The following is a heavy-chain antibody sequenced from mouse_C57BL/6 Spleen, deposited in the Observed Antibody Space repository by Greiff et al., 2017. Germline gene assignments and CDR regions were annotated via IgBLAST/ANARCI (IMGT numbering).Heavy chain of an antibody. Sequence: EVQLVESGGGLVKPGGSLKLSCAASGFTFSDYGMHWVRQAPEQGLEWVAYISSGSSTIYYADTVKGRFTISRDNAKNTRFLQMTSLRSEDTALYYCARRGDVRLDYAMEGWGQGTTVTVAS. D-gene: IGHD2-13*01. CDR2: ISSGSSTI. V-gene: IGHV5-17*01. CDR1: GFTFSDYG. CDR3: ARRGDVRLDYAMEG. J-gene: IGHJ4*01.